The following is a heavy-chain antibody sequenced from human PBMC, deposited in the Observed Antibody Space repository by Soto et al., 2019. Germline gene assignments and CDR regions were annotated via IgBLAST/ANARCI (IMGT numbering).Heavy chain of an antibody. CDR3: ARVNGSDYYYYMDV. D-gene: IGHD3-10*01. CDR2: IYSGGST. V-gene: IGHV3-66*01. J-gene: IGHJ6*03. CDR1: GFTVSSNY. Sequence: GGSLRLSCAASGFTVSSNYMSWVRQAPGKGLEWVSVIYSGGSTYYADSVKGRFTISRDNSKKTLYLPMNSLRAEDTAVYYCARVNGSDYYYYMDVWDKGTTVTVSS.